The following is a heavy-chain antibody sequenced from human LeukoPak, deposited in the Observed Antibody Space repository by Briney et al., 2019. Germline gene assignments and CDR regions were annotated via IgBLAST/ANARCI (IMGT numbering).Heavy chain of an antibody. Sequence: PSETLSLTCAVYGGSFSGYYWSWIRQPPGKGLEWIGEINHSGGTNYNPSLKSRVTISVDTSKNQFSLKLSSVTAADTAVCYCARLSGYSYGRRLYFDYWGQGTLVTVSS. CDR2: INHSGGT. CDR1: GGSFSGYY. D-gene: IGHD5-18*01. CDR3: ARLSGYSYGRRLYFDY. V-gene: IGHV4-34*01. J-gene: IGHJ4*02.